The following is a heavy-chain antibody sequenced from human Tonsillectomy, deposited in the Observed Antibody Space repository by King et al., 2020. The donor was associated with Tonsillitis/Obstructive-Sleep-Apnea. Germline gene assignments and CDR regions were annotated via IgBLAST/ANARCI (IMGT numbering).Heavy chain of an antibody. CDR3: ARGDVTMVRGRIYDYYYYMDV. V-gene: IGHV1-69*01. J-gene: IGHJ6*03. D-gene: IGHD3-10*01. CDR1: GGTFSSYA. CDR2: IIPIFGTA. Sequence: QLVQSGAEVKKPGSSVKVSCKASGGTFSSYAISWVRQAPGQGLEWMGGIIPIFGTANYAQKFQGRVTITADESTSTAYMELSSLRSEDTAVYYCARGDVTMVRGRIYDYYYYMDVWGKGTTVTVSS.